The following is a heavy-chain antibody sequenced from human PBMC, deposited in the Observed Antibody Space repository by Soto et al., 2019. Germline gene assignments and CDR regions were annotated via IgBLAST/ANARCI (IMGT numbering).Heavy chain of an antibody. Sequence: GASVKVSCKASGYTFPNYGISWVRQAPGQGLEWMGWISPYNDNTNYAQKLQGRVTMTTDTSTSTAYMELRSLRSGDTAVYYCARFGQRDAYNPTNYFYFGMDVWGQGTTVTVSS. V-gene: IGHV1-18*01. J-gene: IGHJ6*02. CDR3: ARFGQRDAYNPTNYFYFGMDV. D-gene: IGHD1-1*01. CDR1: GYTFPNYG. CDR2: ISPYNDNT.